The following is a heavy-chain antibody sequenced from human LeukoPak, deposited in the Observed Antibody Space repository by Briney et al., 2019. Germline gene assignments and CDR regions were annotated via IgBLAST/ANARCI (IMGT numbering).Heavy chain of an antibody. CDR2: ISGSGGST. D-gene: IGHD2-15*01. V-gene: IGHV3-23*01. CDR3: AKLGVVVAALGTGH. CDR1: GFTFSSYW. Sequence: GGSLRLSCAASGFTFSSYWMSWVRQAPGKGLEWVSAISGSGGSTYYADSVKGRFTISRDNSKNTLYLQMNSLRAEDTAVYYCAKLGVVVAALGTGHWGQGTLVTVSS. J-gene: IGHJ4*02.